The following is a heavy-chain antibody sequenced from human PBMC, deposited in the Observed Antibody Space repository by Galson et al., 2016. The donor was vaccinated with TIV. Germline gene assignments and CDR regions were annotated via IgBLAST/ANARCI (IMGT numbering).Heavy chain of an antibody. CDR2: IYPAASDT. CDR3: AKIGYCYSSTDCYAYDAFHI. CDR1: GSRFTTSW. Sequence: QSGAEVKKPGESLKISCKASGSRFTTSWIGWVRQMPGKGLEWMGVIYPAASDTRYSPSFQGQVTISADKSTKSAYLQWSSLKASDTAIYYCAKIGYCYSSTDCYAYDAFHIWGQGTMVTVSS. D-gene: IGHD2-2*01. V-gene: IGHV5-51*01. J-gene: IGHJ3*02.